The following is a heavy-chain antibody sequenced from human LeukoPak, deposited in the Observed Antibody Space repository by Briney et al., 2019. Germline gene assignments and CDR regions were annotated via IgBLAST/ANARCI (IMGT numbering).Heavy chain of an antibody. J-gene: IGHJ3*02. CDR1: GGSFSGYY. CDR3: ARDLVTVTKGFDI. CDR2: INQSGST. Sequence: SETLSLTCAVYGGSFSGYYWSWIRQPPGKGLEWIGEINQSGSTDYNPSLKSRVTISIDTSKNQSSLKLSSVTAADTAVYYCARDLVTVTKGFDIWGQGTMVSVSS. D-gene: IGHD4-17*01. V-gene: IGHV4-34*01.